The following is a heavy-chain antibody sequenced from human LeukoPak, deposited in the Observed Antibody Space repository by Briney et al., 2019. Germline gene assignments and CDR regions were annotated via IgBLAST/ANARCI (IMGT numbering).Heavy chain of an antibody. CDR1: GGSISGYY. Sequence: TETLSLTCSVSGGSISGYYWSWIRQPPGKGLEWIGYIYYSGSTYYNPSLKSRVTISVDTSKNQFSLKLSSVTAADTAVYYCARGYSNSFDYWGQGTLVTVSS. CDR2: IYYSGST. V-gene: IGHV4-59*01. D-gene: IGHD4-11*01. CDR3: ARGYSNSFDY. J-gene: IGHJ4*02.